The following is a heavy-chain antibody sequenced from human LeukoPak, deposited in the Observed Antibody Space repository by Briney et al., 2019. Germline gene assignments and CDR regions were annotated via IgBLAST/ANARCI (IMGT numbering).Heavy chain of an antibody. V-gene: IGHV3-23*01. Sequence: AGGSLRLSCAASGFTFSSYAMSWVRQAPGKGLEWVSAISGSGGSTYYADSVKGRFTISRDNSKNTLYLQMNSLRAEDTAVYYCATYSSSWNNNWGQGTLVTVSS. CDR1: GFTFSSYA. D-gene: IGHD6-13*01. J-gene: IGHJ4*02. CDR2: ISGSGGST. CDR3: ATYSSSWNNN.